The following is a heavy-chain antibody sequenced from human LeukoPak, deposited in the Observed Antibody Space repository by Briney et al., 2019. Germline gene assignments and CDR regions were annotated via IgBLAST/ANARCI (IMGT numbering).Heavy chain of an antibody. CDR2: IWYDGSNK. CDR3: ARKRPNYFDY. V-gene: IGHV3-33*03. Sequence: GGSLRLSCAASGFTFSSYGMHWVRQAPGKGLEWVAVIWYDGSNKYYADSVKGRFTISRDNAENSLYLQMNSLRAEDTALYYCARKRPNYFDYWGQGTLVTVSS. CDR1: GFTFSSYG. J-gene: IGHJ4*02.